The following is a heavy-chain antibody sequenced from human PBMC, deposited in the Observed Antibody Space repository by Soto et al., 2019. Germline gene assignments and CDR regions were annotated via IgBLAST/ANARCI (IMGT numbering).Heavy chain of an antibody. V-gene: IGHV4-31*03. CDR2: IYYSGST. Sequence: SDTLSLTCTVSGGSISSGGYYWSWIRQHPGKGLERIGYIYYSGSTYYNPSLKSRVTISVDTSKNQFSLKLSSVTAADTAVYYCARGTGYDFWSGYYNPRGFDYWGQGTLVTVSS. CDR3: ARGTGYDFWSGYYNPRGFDY. J-gene: IGHJ4*02. CDR1: GGSISSGGYY. D-gene: IGHD3-3*01.